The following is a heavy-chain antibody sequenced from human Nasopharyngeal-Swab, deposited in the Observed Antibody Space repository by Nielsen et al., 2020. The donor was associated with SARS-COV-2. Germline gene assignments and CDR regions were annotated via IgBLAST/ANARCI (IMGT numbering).Heavy chain of an antibody. Sequence: WVRQAPGQGPEWMGWISAYNGNTNYAQKLQGRVTMTTDTSTSTAYMELRSLRSDDTAVYYCARGSLWFGDLVGYYGMDVWGQGTTVTVSS. CDR3: ARGSLWFGDLVGYYGMDV. J-gene: IGHJ6*02. D-gene: IGHD3-10*01. V-gene: IGHV1-18*01. CDR2: ISAYNGNT.